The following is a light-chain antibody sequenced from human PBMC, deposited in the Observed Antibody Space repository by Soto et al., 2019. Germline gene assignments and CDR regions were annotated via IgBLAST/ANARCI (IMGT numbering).Light chain of an antibody. Sequence: QIVPFSLSLSASVGAGVTNPWQASQNINNYLNWYQQKPGKAPKLLIYDASTLKTGVPSRFSGSGSGTEFTLTIDSLQPDDFATYYCQQYKSYSRMFGQGTKVDIK. CDR2: DAS. V-gene: IGKV1-5*01. J-gene: IGKJ1*01. CDR3: QQYKSYSRM. CDR1: QNINNY.